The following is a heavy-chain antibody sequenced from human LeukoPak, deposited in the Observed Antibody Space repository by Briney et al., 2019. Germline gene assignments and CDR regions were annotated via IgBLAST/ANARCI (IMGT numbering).Heavy chain of an antibody. CDR2: IIPIFGIA. V-gene: IGHV1-69*04. Sequence: SVKVSCKASGGTFSRYAISWVRQAPGQGLEWMGRIIPIFGIANYAQKFQGRVTITADKSTSTAYMELSSLRSEDTAVYYCARDLEPWPEKNWFDPWGQGTLVTVSS. CDR3: ARDLEPWPEKNWFDP. D-gene: IGHD1-14*01. CDR1: GGTFSRYA. J-gene: IGHJ5*02.